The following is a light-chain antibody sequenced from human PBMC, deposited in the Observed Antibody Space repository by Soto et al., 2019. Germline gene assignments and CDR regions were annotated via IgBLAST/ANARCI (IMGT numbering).Light chain of an antibody. J-gene: IGKJ1*01. CDR2: GSS. CDR3: QQYGSSFRGT. Sequence: EIWLTQSPGTLSLSPGERATLSCRASQSVSSSYLAWYQQKPGQAPRLLIYGSSSRATGIPDRFSGSGSGTDFTLTISRLEAEDFAVYYCQQYGSSFRGTFGQGTKVEIK. CDR1: QSVSSSY. V-gene: IGKV3-20*01.